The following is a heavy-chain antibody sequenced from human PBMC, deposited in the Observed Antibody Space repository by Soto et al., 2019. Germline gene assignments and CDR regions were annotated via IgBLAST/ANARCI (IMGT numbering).Heavy chain of an antibody. D-gene: IGHD1-26*01. CDR2: VVRSGSDT. V-gene: IGHV3-23*01. CDR1: GFTFSNYA. Sequence: SGGSLRLSCAASGFTFSNYAMNWVRQAPGKGLEWVSVVVRSGSDTYYADSVKGRFTISRDNSKNTLYLQMNSLRAEDTAIYYCARDYNGSYDSWGQGTLVTVSS. CDR3: ARDYNGSYDS. J-gene: IGHJ5*01.